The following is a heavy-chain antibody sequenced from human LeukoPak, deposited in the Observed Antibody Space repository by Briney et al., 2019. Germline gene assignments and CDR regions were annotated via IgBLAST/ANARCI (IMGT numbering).Heavy chain of an antibody. D-gene: IGHD2-2*01. CDR1: GGSISRYY. V-gene: IGHV4-34*01. CDR3: ARLELGDIVVVPALDY. CDR2: INHSGST. Sequence: SGTLSLTCTVSGGSISRYYWSWIRQPPGKGLEWIGEINHSGSTNYNPSLKSRVTISVDTSKNQFSLKLSSVTAADTAVYYCARLELGDIVVVPALDYWGQGTLVTVSS. J-gene: IGHJ4*02.